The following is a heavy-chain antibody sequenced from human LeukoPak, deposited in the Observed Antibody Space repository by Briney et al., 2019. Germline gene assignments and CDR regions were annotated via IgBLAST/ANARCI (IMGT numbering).Heavy chain of an antibody. CDR1: GGSISSSSYY. CDR3: AGKGGLPVDV. D-gene: IGHD2-15*01. Sequence: SETLSLTCTVSGGSISSSSYYWCWIRPPPGKGLEWIGSIYYSGSTYYNPSLKSRVTISVDTSNNQFSLKLSSVTAADTAVYYCAGKGGLPVDVWGKGTTVTVSS. V-gene: IGHV4-39*01. CDR2: IYYSGST. J-gene: IGHJ6*04.